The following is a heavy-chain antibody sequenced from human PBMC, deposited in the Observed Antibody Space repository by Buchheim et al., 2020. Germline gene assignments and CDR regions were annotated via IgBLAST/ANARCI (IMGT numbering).Heavy chain of an antibody. J-gene: IGHJ4*02. CDR1: GFTFSNYA. CDR2: ISGSGGST. D-gene: IGHD1/OR15-1a*01. V-gene: IGHV3-23*01. CDR3: AKEKQRNFDY. Sequence: EVQLLESGGGLVQPGGSLRLSCAASGFTFSNYAVSWVRQAPGEGLKWVSGISGSGGSTYYADSVKGRVNISRDNSKNTLYLQMNSLRAEDTAIYYCAKEKQRNFDYWGQGTL.